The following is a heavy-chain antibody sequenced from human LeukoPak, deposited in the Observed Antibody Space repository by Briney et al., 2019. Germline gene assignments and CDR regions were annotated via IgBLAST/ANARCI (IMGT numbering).Heavy chain of an antibody. V-gene: IGHV4-34*01. CDR3: ARQRALGLNYFDY. Sequence: SETLPLTCAVYGGSFSGYYWSWIRQPPGKGLEWIGEINHSGSTNYNPSLKSRVTISVDTSKNQFSLKLSSVTAADTAVYYCARQRALGLNYFDYWGQGTLVTVSS. CDR2: INHSGST. J-gene: IGHJ4*02. D-gene: IGHD6-25*01. CDR1: GGSFSGYY.